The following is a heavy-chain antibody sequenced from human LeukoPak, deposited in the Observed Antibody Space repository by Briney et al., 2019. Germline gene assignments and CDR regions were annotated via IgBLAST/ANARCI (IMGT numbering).Heavy chain of an antibody. V-gene: IGHV1-69*04. CDR3: ARDLGAVAAHGAFDI. CDR2: ITPILGIA. D-gene: IGHD6-19*01. J-gene: IGHJ3*02. CDR1: GGTFSSYA. Sequence: GASVKVSCKASGGTFSSYAISWVRQAPGQGLEWMGRITPILGIANYAQKFQGRVTITADKSTSTAYMELSSLRSEDTAVYYCARDLGAVAAHGAFDIWGQGTMVTVSS.